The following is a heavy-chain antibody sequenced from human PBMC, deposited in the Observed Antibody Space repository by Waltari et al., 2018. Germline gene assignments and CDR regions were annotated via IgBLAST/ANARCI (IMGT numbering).Heavy chain of an antibody. V-gene: IGHV1-46*01. CDR1: GYTFTSYY. J-gene: IGHJ3*02. CDR2: INPSGGST. D-gene: IGHD5-12*01. Sequence: QVQLVQSGAEVKKPGASVKVSCKASGYTFTSYYMHWVRQAPGQGLEWMGIINPSGGSTSYAQKFQGRVTMTRDTSTSTVYMELSSLRSEDTAVYYCARDVEMATIRGAFDIWGQGTMVTVSS. CDR3: ARDVEMATIRGAFDI.